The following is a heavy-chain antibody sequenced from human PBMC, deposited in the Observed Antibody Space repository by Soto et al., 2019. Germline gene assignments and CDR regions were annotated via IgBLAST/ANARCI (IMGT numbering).Heavy chain of an antibody. CDR3: ARGGTTGYYFDY. D-gene: IGHD1-7*01. Sequence: ASVKVSCKASGYTFTSYYMHWVRQAPGQGLEWMGIINPSGGSTSYAQKFQGRVTITADESTSTAYMELSSLRSEDTAVYYCARGGTTGYYFDYWGQGTLVTVSS. V-gene: IGHV1-46*01. CDR1: GYTFTSYY. J-gene: IGHJ4*02. CDR2: INPSGGST.